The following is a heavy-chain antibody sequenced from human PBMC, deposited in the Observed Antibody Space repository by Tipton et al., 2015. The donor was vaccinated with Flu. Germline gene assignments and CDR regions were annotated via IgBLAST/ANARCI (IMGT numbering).Heavy chain of an antibody. CDR1: GFTFSSYA. D-gene: IGHD6-19*01. CDR2: MSYDGSNK. CDR3: ARVSRLGKYNSAWYSFDY. Sequence: RSLRLSCAASGFTFSSYAMHWVRQAPGKGLEWVAVMSYDGSNKYYADSVKGRFTISRDNSKNTLYVQMNSLRTEDTAVYYCARVSRLGKYNSAWYSFDYWGQGTLVTVSS. J-gene: IGHJ4*02. V-gene: IGHV3-30-3*01.